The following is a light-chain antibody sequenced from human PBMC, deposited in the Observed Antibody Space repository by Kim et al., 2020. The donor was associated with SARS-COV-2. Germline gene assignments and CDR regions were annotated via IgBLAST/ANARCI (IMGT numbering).Light chain of an antibody. Sequence: SVSPGQTANITCSGDKLEDKYACWYQQRPGQSPVLVIYQDNKRPSGIPERFSGSNSGNTATLTISGTQAMDEADYYCQAWDSSTAVFGTGTKVTVL. CDR2: QDN. CDR3: QAWDSSTAV. V-gene: IGLV3-1*01. CDR1: KLEDKY. J-gene: IGLJ1*01.